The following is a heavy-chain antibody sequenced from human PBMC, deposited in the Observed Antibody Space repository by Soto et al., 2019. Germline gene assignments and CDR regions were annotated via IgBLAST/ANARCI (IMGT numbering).Heavy chain of an antibody. V-gene: IGHV3-53*04. CDR1: GFTVSSNY. CDR3: ARGPAYCTNGVCPIDY. J-gene: IGHJ4*02. Sequence: EVQLVESGGGLVQPGGSLRLSCAASGFTVSSNYMSWVRQAPGKGLEWVSVIYSGGSTYYADSVKGRFTISRHNSKNTLYLQMNSLRAEDTAVYYCARGPAYCTNGVCPIDYWGQVTLVTVSS. D-gene: IGHD2-8*01. CDR2: IYSGGST.